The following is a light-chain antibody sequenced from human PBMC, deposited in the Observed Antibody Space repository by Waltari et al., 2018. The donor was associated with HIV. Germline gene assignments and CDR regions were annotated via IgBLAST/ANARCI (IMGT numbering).Light chain of an antibody. CDR3: CSYAGSYTFEV. CDR1: SSDVGGYHY. Sequence: QSALTQPRSVSGSPGPSVTISCTGTSSDVGGYHYVSWYPQHPGKAPKLMIYDFSMRPSGFPGRVTCSKSGNTASLTMSGLQADDEADYHCCSYAGSYTFEVFGGGTKLIVL. V-gene: IGLV2-11*01. J-gene: IGLJ2*01. CDR2: DFS.